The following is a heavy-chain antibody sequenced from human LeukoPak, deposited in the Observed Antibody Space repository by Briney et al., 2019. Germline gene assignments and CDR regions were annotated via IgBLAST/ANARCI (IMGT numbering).Heavy chain of an antibody. CDR3: AKVQAYCGGDCWHAFDI. D-gene: IGHD2-21*02. V-gene: IGHV3-33*06. Sequence: PGGSLRLSCAVSGFTFSSYGMHWVRQAPGKGLEWVAVIWYDGSNKYYADSVKGRFTISRDNSKNTLYLQMNSLRAEDMAVYYCAKVQAYCGGDCWHAFDIWGQGTMVTVSS. CDR2: IWYDGSNK. J-gene: IGHJ3*02. CDR1: GFTFSSYG.